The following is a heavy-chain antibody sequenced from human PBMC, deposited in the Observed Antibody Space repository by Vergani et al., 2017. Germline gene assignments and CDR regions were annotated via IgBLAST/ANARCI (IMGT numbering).Heavy chain of an antibody. Sequence: QVQLQESGPGLVKPSETLSLTSTVSGGSVSSGSYYWCWLRQPPGKGLEWIGYIYYSGSTNYNPSLNSRVTISVDTSKNQFSLKLSSVTAADTAVYYCARGVWGIAAADFDYWGQGTLVTVST. CDR3: ARGVWGIAAADFDY. J-gene: IGHJ4*02. CDR2: IYYSGST. D-gene: IGHD6-13*01. V-gene: IGHV4-61*01. CDR1: GGSVSSGSYY.